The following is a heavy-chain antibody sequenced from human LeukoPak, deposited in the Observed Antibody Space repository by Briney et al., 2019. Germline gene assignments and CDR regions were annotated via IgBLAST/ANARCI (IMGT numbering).Heavy chain of an antibody. CDR2: ISAYNGNT. J-gene: IGHJ4*02. D-gene: IGHD3-22*01. V-gene: IGHV1-18*01. CDR1: GGTFSSYA. Sequence: ASVKVSCKASGGTFSSYAISWVRQAPGQGLEWLGWISAYNGNTNYAQKLQGRVTMTTDTSTSTAYMELRSLRSDDTAVYYCARGPRYKYYDSSGYPPFRYWGQGTLVTVSS. CDR3: ARGPRYKYYDSSGYPPFRY.